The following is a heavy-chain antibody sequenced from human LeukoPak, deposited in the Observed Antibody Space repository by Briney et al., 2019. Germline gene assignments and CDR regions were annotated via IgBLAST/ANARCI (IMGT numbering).Heavy chain of an antibody. Sequence: SETLSLSCTVSNGSISTYYWSWIRQPLGKGLEWIGHIYQSGTTIYNPTLKSRVAMSVDTSKNHFSLHLTSVTAADTAVYFCARDSFGTGWYALWGR. CDR1: NGSISTYY. CDR3: ARDSFGTGWYAL. J-gene: IGHJ2*01. V-gene: IGHV4-59*01. D-gene: IGHD6-19*01. CDR2: IYQSGTT.